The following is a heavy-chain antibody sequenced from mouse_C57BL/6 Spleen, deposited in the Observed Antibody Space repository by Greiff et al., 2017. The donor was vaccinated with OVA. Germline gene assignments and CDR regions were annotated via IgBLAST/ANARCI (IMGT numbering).Heavy chain of an antibody. CDR2: IDPENGDT. V-gene: IGHV14-4*01. J-gene: IGHJ2*01. CDR3: TPTVPFDY. Sequence: EVQLQQSGAELVRPGASVKLSCTASGFNIKDDYMHWVKQRPEQGLEWIGWIDPENGDTEYASKFQGKATITADTSSNTAYLQLSSLTSEDTAVYYCTPTVPFDYWGQGTTLTVSS. CDR1: GFNIKDDY.